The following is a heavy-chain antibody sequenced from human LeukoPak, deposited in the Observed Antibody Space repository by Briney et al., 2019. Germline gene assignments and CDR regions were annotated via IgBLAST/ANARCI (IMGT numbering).Heavy chain of an antibody. CDR2: ISGSGGST. CDR3: AKASDFWSGYYRLIDYFDY. CDR1: GFTFSSYA. J-gene: IGHJ4*02. V-gene: IGHV3-23*01. Sequence: GGSPRLSCAASGFTFSSYAMSWVRQAPGKGLEWVSAISGSGGSTYYADSVKGRFTISRDNSKNTLYLQMNSLRAEDTAVYYCAKASDFWSGYYRLIDYFDYWGQGTLVTVSS. D-gene: IGHD3-3*01.